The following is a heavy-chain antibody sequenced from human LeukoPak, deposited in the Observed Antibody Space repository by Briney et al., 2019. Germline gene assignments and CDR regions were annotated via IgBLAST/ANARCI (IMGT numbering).Heavy chain of an antibody. J-gene: IGHJ4*02. Sequence: GGSLKLSCAASGFTFSSYWMHWVRQAPGKGLVWVSRINSDGSSTSYADSVKGRFTISRDNAKNTLYLQMNSLRAEDTAVYYCARDVVVTAMGDYWGQGTLVTVSS. D-gene: IGHD2-21*02. CDR2: INSDGSST. CDR3: ARDVVVTAMGDY. CDR1: GFTFSSYW. V-gene: IGHV3-74*01.